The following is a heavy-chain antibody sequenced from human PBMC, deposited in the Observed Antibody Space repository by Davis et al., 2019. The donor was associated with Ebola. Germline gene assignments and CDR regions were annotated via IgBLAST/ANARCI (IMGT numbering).Heavy chain of an antibody. CDR1: GYSFTSYW. J-gene: IGHJ4*02. D-gene: IGHD3-22*01. V-gene: IGHV5-51*01. CDR3: ATTTYYYDSSGAYFDY. Sequence: KVSCKGSGYSFTSYWIGWVRQMPGKGLEWMGIIYPGDSDTRYSPSFQGQVTISADKSISTAYLQWSSLKASDTAMYYCATTTYYYDSSGAYFDYWGQGTLVTVSS. CDR2: IYPGDSDT.